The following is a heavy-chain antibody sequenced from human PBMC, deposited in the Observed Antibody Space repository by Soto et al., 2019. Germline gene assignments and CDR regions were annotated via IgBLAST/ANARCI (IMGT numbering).Heavy chain of an antibody. V-gene: IGHV1-46*03. D-gene: IGHD3-10*01. Sequence: QVQLVQSGAEVKKPGASVKVSCKASGYTFTSYYMHWVRQAPGQGLEWMGIINPSGGSTSYAQKYQRRVTMTRDTSTSTVYMELSSLRSEDTAVYYCARNLWFGELSYYYYSMDVWGKGTTVTVSS. J-gene: IGHJ6*03. CDR1: GYTFTSYY. CDR2: INPSGGST. CDR3: ARNLWFGELSYYYYSMDV.